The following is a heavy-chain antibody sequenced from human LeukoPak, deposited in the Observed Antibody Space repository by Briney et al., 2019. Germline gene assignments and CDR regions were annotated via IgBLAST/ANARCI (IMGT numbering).Heavy chain of an antibody. J-gene: IGHJ4*02. CDR1: GGSISNYY. Sequence: PSETLSLTCTVSGGSISNYYWTWIRQPPGKGLEWIGRIYTSGSTNYNPSLKSRVTMPVDTSKNQFSLKLSSVTAADTALYYCARGHDTAVAAYSYWGQGTLVTVSS. D-gene: IGHD6-19*01. V-gene: IGHV4-4*07. CDR2: IYTSGST. CDR3: ARGHDTAVAAYSY.